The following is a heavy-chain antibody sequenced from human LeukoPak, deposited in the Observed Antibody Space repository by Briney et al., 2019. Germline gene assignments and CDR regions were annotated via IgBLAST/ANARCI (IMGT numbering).Heavy chain of an antibody. J-gene: IGHJ4*02. D-gene: IGHD2-2*01. CDR1: GGSISSYY. Sequence: SETLSLTCTVSGGSISSYYWSWIRQPPGKGLEWIGYIYYSGSTYYNPSLKSRVTISVDTSKNQFSLKLSSVTAADTAVYYCARSRDIVVVPAAQFFDYWGQGTLVTVSS. CDR3: ARSRDIVVVPAAQFFDY. CDR2: IYYSGST. V-gene: IGHV4-59*12.